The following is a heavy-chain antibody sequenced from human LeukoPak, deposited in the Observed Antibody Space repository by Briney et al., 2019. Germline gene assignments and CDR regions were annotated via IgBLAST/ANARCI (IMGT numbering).Heavy chain of an antibody. CDR2: LSPSGTST. CDR1: GFTFNTDA. Sequence: GGSLRLSCAASGFTFNTDAMSWVRQAPGKGLEWVSALSPSGTSTYYADSVKGRFSISGDNSKNMLYLQINSLRAEDTAVYYCAKMPVSYSSGWLNFDYWGQGTLVTVSS. CDR3: AKMPVSYSSGWLNFDY. V-gene: IGHV3-23*01. J-gene: IGHJ4*02. D-gene: IGHD6-19*01.